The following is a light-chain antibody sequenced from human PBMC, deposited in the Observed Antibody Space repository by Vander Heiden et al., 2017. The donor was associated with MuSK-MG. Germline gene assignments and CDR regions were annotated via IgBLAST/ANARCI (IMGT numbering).Light chain of an antibody. CDR3: QQYGSPPMYT. CDR1: QTVSSSY. J-gene: IGKJ2*01. V-gene: IGKV3-20*01. CDR2: ATS. Sequence: EIVLTQSPGTLSLSPGERATLSCRASQTVSSSYLAWYQQKPGQAPRLLIYATSARATGIPDRFSGSAYGTDFTLTISRREPEDFAVYYCQQYGSPPMYTFGQGTKLEI.